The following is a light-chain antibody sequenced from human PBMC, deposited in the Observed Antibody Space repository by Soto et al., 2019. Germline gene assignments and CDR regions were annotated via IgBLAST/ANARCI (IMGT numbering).Light chain of an antibody. CDR3: QQYYNWPPYP. V-gene: IGKV3-15*01. Sequence: IVLTQSPATLSVSPGDRAALSCRTNQSVSSNLAWYQQKPGHPPRLLLYCASTRGTGVPPQCCGSRSGTEFTLTISSIQSEDFAVYYCQQYYNWPPYPFGQGTKVDIK. CDR1: QSVSSN. J-gene: IGKJ2*01. CDR2: CAS.